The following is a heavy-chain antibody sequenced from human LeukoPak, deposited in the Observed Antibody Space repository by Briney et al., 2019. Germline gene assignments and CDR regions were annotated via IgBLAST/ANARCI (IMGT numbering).Heavy chain of an antibody. J-gene: IGHJ6*03. CDR2: ISAYNGNT. Sequence: ASVKVSCKASGYTFTSYGISWVRQAPGQGLEWMGWISAYNGNTNYAQKLQGRVTMTTDTSTSTAYMELRSLRSDDTAVYYCASTWDYYYYMDVWGKGTTVTVSS. CDR3: ASTWDYYYYMDV. V-gene: IGHV1-18*01. CDR1: GYTFTSYG.